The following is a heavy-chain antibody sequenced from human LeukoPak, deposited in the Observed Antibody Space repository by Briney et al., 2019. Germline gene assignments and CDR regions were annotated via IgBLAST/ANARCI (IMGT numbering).Heavy chain of an antibody. D-gene: IGHD3-22*01. CDR1: GFTFSSYA. J-gene: IGHJ4*02. CDR3: AKDFDSSGSLFDY. Sequence: TGGSLRLSCAASGFTFSSYAMGWVRQAPGKGLEWVSAISGSGGSTYYADSVKGRFTISRDNSKNTLYLQMNSLRAEDTAVYYCAKDFDSSGSLFDYWGQGTLVTVSS. CDR2: ISGSGGST. V-gene: IGHV3-23*01.